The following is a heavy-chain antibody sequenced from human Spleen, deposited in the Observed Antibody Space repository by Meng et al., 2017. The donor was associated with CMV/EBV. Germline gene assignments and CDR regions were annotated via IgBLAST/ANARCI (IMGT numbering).Heavy chain of an antibody. D-gene: IGHD3-22*01. V-gene: IGHV3-21*01. CDR3: ARGQSSHYYYDTTYVDGIFDY. CDR2: IITRGGHI. J-gene: IGHJ4*02. Sequence: GGSLRLSCAASGFTFSTYSFNWVRQAPGKGLEWVSSIITRGGHIYYADSVKGRFTISRDNAKNSLYLQMNSLRVEDTAVYYCARGQSSHYYYDTTYVDGIFDYWGQGTLVTVSS. CDR1: GFTFSTYS.